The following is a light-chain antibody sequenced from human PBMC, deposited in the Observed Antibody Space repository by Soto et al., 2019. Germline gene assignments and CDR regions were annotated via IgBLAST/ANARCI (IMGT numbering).Light chain of an antibody. CDR1: QTISSW. CDR2: KAS. J-gene: IGKJ1*01. V-gene: IGKV1-5*03. Sequence: DIQMTQSPSTLSGSVGDRVTITCRASQTISSWLAWYQQKPGKAPKLLIYKASTLKSGVPSRVSGSGSGTEFTLTISSLQPDDFSSYYCQHYNSYSEAFGQRTKVDLK. CDR3: QHYNSYSEA.